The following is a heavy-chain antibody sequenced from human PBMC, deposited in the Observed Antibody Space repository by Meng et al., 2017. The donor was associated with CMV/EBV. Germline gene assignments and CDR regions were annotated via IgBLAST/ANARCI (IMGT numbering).Heavy chain of an antibody. CDR3: ARDLPYVLDGMDV. Sequence: GESLKISCAASGFTFDDYGMSWVRQAPGKGLEWVSGINWNGGSTGYADSVKGRFTISRDNAKNSLYLQMNSLRAEDTALYYCARDLPYVLDGMDVWGQGTTVTVS. CDR2: INWNGGST. V-gene: IGHV3-20*04. D-gene: IGHD2-8*02. J-gene: IGHJ6*02. CDR1: GFTFDDYG.